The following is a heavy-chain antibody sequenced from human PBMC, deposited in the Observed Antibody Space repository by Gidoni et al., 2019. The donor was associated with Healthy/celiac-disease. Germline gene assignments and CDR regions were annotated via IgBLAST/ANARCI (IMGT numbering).Heavy chain of an antibody. J-gene: IGHJ3*02. CDR2: ISSSSSTI. CDR3: ARENNDAFDI. Sequence: EVQLVESGGGLVQPGGSLRLSCAASGFTFSSYRMNWVRQGPGKGLEWVSYISSSSSTIYYADSVKGRFTISRDNAKNSLYLQMNSLRAEDTAVYYCARENNDAFDIWGQGTMVTVSS. CDR1: GFTFSSYR. V-gene: IGHV3-48*01.